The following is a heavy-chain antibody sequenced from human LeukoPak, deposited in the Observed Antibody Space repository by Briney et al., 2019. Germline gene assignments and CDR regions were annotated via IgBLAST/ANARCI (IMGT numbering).Heavy chain of an antibody. Sequence: ASVKVSCKASGYTFTGYYMHWVRQAPGQGLEWMGIMNPSGGSPTYARRFQGRVTMTRDTSTSTVYMELSSLRSEDTAVYYCARNPAGTNHYDSSGLSFDVWGQGTMVTVSS. CDR2: MNPSGGSP. J-gene: IGHJ3*01. D-gene: IGHD3-22*01. CDR1: GYTFTGYY. V-gene: IGHV1-46*01. CDR3: ARNPAGTNHYDSSGLSFDV.